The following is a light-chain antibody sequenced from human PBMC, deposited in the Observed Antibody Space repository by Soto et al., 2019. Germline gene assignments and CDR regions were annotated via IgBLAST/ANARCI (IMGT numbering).Light chain of an antibody. CDR1: SSDVGGYNY. J-gene: IGLJ2*01. Sequence: QPVLTQPASVSGSPGQSITISCTGTSSDVGGYNYVSWYQQHPGKAPKLMIYDVSNRPSGVSNRFSGSKSGNMASLTISGLQAEDEADYYCSSYTSSSTVVFGGGTQLTVL. CDR3: SSYTSSSTVV. V-gene: IGLV2-14*01. CDR2: DVS.